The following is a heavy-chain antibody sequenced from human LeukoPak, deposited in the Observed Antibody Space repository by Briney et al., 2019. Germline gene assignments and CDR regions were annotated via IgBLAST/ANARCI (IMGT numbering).Heavy chain of an antibody. Sequence: PGGSLRLSCSASGFTFSNYGMYWVRQAPGKGLEWVAVISYDGSNKYYADSVKGRFTISRDNSKNTLYLQMNSLRAEDTAVYYCAKVSYYYGSGSYDYWGQGTLVTVSS. V-gene: IGHV3-30*18. J-gene: IGHJ4*02. CDR1: GFTFSNYG. D-gene: IGHD3-10*01. CDR3: AKVSYYYGSGSYDY. CDR2: ISYDGSNK.